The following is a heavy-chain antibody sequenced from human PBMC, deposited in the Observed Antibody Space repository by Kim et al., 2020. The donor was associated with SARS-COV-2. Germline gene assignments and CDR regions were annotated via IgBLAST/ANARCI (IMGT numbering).Heavy chain of an antibody. V-gene: IGHV3-23*01. J-gene: IGHJ6*02. CDR1: GFTFSSYA. Sequence: GGSLRLSCAASGFTFSSYAMSWVRQAPGKGLEWVSAISGSGGSKYYADSVKGRFTISRDNSKNTLYLQMNSLRAEDTAVYYCAKDVSRITLFGGVTRGGMDVGGQGTTVTVSS. D-gene: IGHD3-3*01. CDR3: AKDVSRITLFGGVTRGGMDV. CDR2: ISGSGGSK.